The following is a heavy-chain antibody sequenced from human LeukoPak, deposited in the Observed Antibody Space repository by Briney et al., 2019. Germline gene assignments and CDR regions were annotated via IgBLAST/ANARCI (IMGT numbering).Heavy chain of an antibody. D-gene: IGHD3/OR15-3a*01. Sequence: PRGSLRLSCAVSGFRVSDYYMSWVRQAPGKGLEWVGLIRDSGEAFYADFARGRFAISRDESENTLYLQMNSPRVEDTAVYFCARDRAANQDWVEFDPWGQGTPVIVSS. CDR1: GFRVSDYY. CDR3: ARDRAANQDWVEFDP. J-gene: IGHJ5*02. CDR2: IRDSGEA. V-gene: IGHV3-66*03.